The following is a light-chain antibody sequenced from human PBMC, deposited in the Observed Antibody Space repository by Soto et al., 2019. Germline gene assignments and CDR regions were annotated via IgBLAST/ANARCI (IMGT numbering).Light chain of an antibody. Sequence: DIQMTQSPSTLSASVGDSVTITCRASQSIDSWLAWYQQKSGKAPKLLIYDASTLKSGVPSRFSGSGSGTKFTLTISSLQPDDFATYYCQEYNSYSGTFGQGTKVDIK. CDR3: QEYNSYSGT. V-gene: IGKV1-5*01. CDR2: DAS. J-gene: IGKJ1*01. CDR1: QSIDSW.